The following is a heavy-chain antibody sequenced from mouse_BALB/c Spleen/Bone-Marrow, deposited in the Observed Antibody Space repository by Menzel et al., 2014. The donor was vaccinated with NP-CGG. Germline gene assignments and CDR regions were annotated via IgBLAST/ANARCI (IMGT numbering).Heavy chain of an antibody. CDR2: INPSNGRA. Sequence: QVQLQQSGAALVKPGASVKLSCKASGYTFTSYWMHWVKQRPGQGLEWIGEINPSNGRADYNEKFRSKATLTVDRSSSTAYMQLSSLTSEDSAVYYCARAGGYDGFAYWGQGTLVTVSA. CDR3: ARAGGYDGFAY. CDR1: GYTFTSYW. V-gene: IGHV1S81*02. J-gene: IGHJ3*01. D-gene: IGHD2-2*01.